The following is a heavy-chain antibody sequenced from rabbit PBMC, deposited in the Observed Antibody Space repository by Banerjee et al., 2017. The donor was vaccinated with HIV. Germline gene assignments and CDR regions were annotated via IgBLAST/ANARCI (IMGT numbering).Heavy chain of an antibody. V-gene: IGHV1S40*01. CDR2: IGAGDGNR. CDR3: ARGDTYDVIGYGYGSDL. J-gene: IGHJ3*01. CDR1: GFSFSSSYW. Sequence: QSLEESGGDLVKPGASLTLTCTASGFSFSSSYWICWVRQAPGKGPEWVACIGAGDGNRDYASWAKGRFIISKTSSTTVTLQMTSLTAADTATYFCARGDTYDVIGYGYGSDLWGQGTLVTVS. D-gene: IGHD6-1*01.